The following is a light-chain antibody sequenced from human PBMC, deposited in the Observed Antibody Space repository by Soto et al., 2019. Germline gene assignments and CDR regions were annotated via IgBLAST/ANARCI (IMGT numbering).Light chain of an antibody. CDR1: TSSIGSNY. J-gene: IGLJ2*01. CDR3: AAWDDSLSGLV. Sequence: QSALTQPPSASGTPGQRVTISCSGSTSSIGSNYVYWYQQLPGTAPKLLIYSNNQRPSGVPDRFSGSKSGTSASLAISGLRSEDDADYHCAAWDDSLSGLVFGGGTKLTVL. CDR2: SNN. V-gene: IGLV1-47*01.